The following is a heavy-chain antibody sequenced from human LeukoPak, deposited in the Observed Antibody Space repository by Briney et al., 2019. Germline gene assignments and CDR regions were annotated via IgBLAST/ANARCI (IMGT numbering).Heavy chain of an antibody. V-gene: IGHV4-39*01. CDR2: IYYSGST. J-gene: IGHJ4*02. Sequence: PSETLSLTCTVSGGSISSSSYYWGWIRQPPGKGLEWIGSIYYSGSTYYNSSLKSRVTISVDTSKNQFSLKLSSVTAADTAVYYCATGLDYFDYWGQGTLVTVSS. CDR3: ATGLDYFDY. CDR1: GGSISSSSYY. D-gene: IGHD6-19*01.